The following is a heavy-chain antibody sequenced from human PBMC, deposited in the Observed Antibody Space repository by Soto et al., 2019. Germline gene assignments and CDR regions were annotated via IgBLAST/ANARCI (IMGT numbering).Heavy chain of an antibody. CDR3: AKVSSGWYGLYYGMDV. CDR2: ISYDGSNK. D-gene: IGHD6-19*01. CDR1: GFTFSSYG. J-gene: IGHJ6*02. Sequence: TGGSLRLSCAASGFTFSSYGMHWVRQAPGKGLEWVAVISYDGSNKYYADSVKGRFTISRDNSKNTLYLQMNSLRAEDTAVYYCAKVSSGWYGLYYGMDVWGQGTTVTVSS. V-gene: IGHV3-30*18.